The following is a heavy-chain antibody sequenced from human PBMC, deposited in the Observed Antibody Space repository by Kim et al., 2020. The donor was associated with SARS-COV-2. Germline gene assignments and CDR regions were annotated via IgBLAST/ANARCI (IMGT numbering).Heavy chain of an antibody. Sequence: GGSLRLSCAASGFTFRTYGMSWVRQAPGKGLEWVSGISASGDKTSYADSVQGRFTISRDNSKNTLYLQLNNLRAEDTAIYYCAKGGDYINYHYYGLDVWGQGTTVTFSS. V-gene: IGHV3-23*01. CDR1: GFTFRTYG. D-gene: IGHD4-4*01. J-gene: IGHJ6*02. CDR2: ISASGDKT. CDR3: AKGGDYINYHYYGLDV.